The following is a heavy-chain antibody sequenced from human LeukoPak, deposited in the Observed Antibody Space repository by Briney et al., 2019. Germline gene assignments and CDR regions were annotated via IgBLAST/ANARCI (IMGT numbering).Heavy chain of an antibody. CDR2: IYHGGTT. Sequence: SETLSLTCAVSGGSITSSHWWSWARQPPGKGLEWIGEIYHGGTTNYNPSLRSRVTMPVDKSKNQFYLKVSSVTAADTAVYYCATYLYGGDYGSYYFAYSGQGILVTVSP. D-gene: IGHD4-23*01. CDR1: GGSITSSHW. J-gene: IGHJ4*02. V-gene: IGHV4-4*02. CDR3: ATYLYGGDYGSYYFAY.